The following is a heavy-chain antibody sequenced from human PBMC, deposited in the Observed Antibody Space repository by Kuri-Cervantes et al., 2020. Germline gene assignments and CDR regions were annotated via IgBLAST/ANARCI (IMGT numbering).Heavy chain of an antibody. D-gene: IGHD3-10*01. Sequence: GESLKIPGAASGFTFSSYAMHWVRQAPGKGLEWVAVISYDGSNKYYADSVKGRFTISRDNSKNTLYLQMNSLRAEDTAVYYCARARFGELSINYFDYWGQGTLVTVSS. CDR3: ARARFGELSINYFDY. CDR2: ISYDGSNK. J-gene: IGHJ4*02. V-gene: IGHV3-30-3*01. CDR1: GFTFSSYA.